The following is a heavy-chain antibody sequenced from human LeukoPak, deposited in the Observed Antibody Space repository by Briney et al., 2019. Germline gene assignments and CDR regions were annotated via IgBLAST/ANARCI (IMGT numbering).Heavy chain of an antibody. D-gene: IGHD1-1*01. Sequence: GGSLRLSCAASAFSFSTSEMHWVRQAPGKGLEWVAVIAYDGSNKYYADSVKGRFTISRDNPKNTLYLQANNLRAEDTAVYYCARGDHWPNGFDHWGQGTPVTVSS. CDR1: AFSFSTSE. V-gene: IGHV3-30*04. J-gene: IGHJ4*02. CDR3: ARGDHWPNGFDH. CDR2: IAYDGSNK.